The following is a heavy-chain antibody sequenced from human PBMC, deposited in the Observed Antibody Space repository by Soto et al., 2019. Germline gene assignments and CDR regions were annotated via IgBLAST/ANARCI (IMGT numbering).Heavy chain of an antibody. CDR2: INAGSGNT. V-gene: IGHV1-3*01. CDR3: ARDLAMDV. CDR1: GYTFTSYA. D-gene: IGHD3-16*01. Sequence: ASVKVSCKASGYTFTSYAMHWVRQAPGQRLEWMGWINAGSGNTKYSQKFQGRVTITRDTSASTAYMELSSLRSEDTAVYYCARDLAMDVWGQGTTVTVSS. J-gene: IGHJ6*02.